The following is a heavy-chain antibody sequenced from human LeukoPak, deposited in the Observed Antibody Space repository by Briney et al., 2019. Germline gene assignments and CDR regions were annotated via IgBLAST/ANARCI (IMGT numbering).Heavy chain of an antibody. Sequence: ASVKVSCKASGYTFTGYYMHWVRQAPGQGLEWMGWINPNSGGTNYAQKFQGRVAMTRDTSISTAYMELSRLRSDDTAVHYCARDQGELTFDYWGQGTLVTVSS. CDR3: ARDQGELTFDY. CDR2: INPNSGGT. CDR1: GYTFTGYY. J-gene: IGHJ4*02. V-gene: IGHV1-2*02. D-gene: IGHD1-26*01.